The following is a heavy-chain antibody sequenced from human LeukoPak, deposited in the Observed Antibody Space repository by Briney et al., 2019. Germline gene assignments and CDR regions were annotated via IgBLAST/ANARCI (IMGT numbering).Heavy chain of an antibody. Sequence: PSETLSLTCTVSGGSIRSSYYYWSWVRQHPGKGLEWIGYIYYSGSTYYNPSLKSRVTISVDTSKNQFSLKLSSVTAADTAVYYCARYDYGGNGLDWGQGTLVTVSS. J-gene: IGHJ4*02. CDR2: IYYSGST. CDR3: ARYDYGGNGLD. D-gene: IGHD4-23*01. V-gene: IGHV4-31*03. CDR1: GGSIRSSYYY.